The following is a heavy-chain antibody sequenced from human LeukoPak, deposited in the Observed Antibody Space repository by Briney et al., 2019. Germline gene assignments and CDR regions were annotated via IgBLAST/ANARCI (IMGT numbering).Heavy chain of an antibody. CDR1: GFTFSSYA. V-gene: IGHV3-23*01. Sequence: GGSLRLSCAASGFTFSSYAMSWVRQAPGKGLEWVSAISGSGGSTYYADSVKGRFTISRDNSKNTLYLQMNSLRAEDTAVCYCAKDPVPPLHYDFWSGYYSDYWGQGTLVTVSS. D-gene: IGHD3-3*01. CDR3: AKDPVPPLHYDFWSGYYSDY. J-gene: IGHJ4*02. CDR2: ISGSGGST.